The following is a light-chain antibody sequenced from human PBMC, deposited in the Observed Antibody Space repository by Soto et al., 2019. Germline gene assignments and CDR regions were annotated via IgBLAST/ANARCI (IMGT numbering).Light chain of an antibody. CDR2: LNSDGSH. Sequence: QLVLTQSPSASASLGASVKLTCTLSSGHSSYAIAWHQQRPEKGPRYLMKLNSDGSHSKGDGIPDRFSGSSSGAERYLTISSLQSEDEADYYCQTWGPMVFGGGTKLTVL. CDR3: QTWGPMV. J-gene: IGLJ2*01. V-gene: IGLV4-69*01. CDR1: SGHSSYA.